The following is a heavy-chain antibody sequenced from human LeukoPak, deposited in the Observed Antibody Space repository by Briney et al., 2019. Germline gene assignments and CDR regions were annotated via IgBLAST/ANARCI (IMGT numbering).Heavy chain of an antibody. D-gene: IGHD6-25*01. CDR1: GGSISVSNYY. Sequence: SETLSLTCTVSGGSISVSNYYWSWIRQPPGRGLEWIGNIYYSGSAYYSPSLKSRVTVSVDTSKNQFSLKLNSVTAADTAVYYCARQSTIAAARIDPWGQGTLVTVSS. J-gene: IGHJ5*02. CDR3: ARQSTIAAARIDP. CDR2: IYYSGSA. V-gene: IGHV4-39*01.